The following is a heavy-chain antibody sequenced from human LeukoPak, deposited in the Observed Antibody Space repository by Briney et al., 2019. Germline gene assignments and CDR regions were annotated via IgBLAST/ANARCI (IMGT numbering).Heavy chain of an antibody. J-gene: IGHJ4*02. V-gene: IGHV4-59*01. Sequence: PSETLSLTCTVPGHSISNYYWSWIRQPPGKGLEWIGYIYYCGITNYNPSLKSRVTISVDTSKNQLSLKLSSVTAADTAVYYCARVYSTSFVSGGYGGQGTLVTVSS. CDR3: ARVYSTSFVSGGY. D-gene: IGHD6-6*01. CDR2: IYYCGIT. CDR1: GHSISNYY.